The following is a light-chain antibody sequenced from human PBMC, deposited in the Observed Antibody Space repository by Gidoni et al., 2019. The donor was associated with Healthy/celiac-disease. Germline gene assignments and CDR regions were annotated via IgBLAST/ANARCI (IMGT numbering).Light chain of an antibody. V-gene: IGLV2-14*03. J-gene: IGLJ1*01. Sequence: QSALPQPASVSVSPGQSITISCTGTSSDVGGYNYVSGYQQHPGKAPKLMIYDVSNRPSGVSNRFAGSKSGNTASMTISGLQAEDEADYYCSSYTSSRTYVFGTGTKVTVL. CDR1: SSDVGGYNY. CDR2: DVS. CDR3: SSYTSSRTYV.